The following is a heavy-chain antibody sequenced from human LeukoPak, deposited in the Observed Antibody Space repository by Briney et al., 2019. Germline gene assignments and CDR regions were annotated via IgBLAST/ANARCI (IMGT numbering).Heavy chain of an antibody. CDR1: GFMFSDYA. J-gene: IGHJ4*02. V-gene: IGHV3-64*01. CDR2: ISTDGSST. CDR3: ARDRAYGSRGWFFDYYDY. Sequence: GGSLRLSCVASGFMFSDYAMHWVRQAPGKGLEYVSAISTDGSSTFHANSVKGRFIISRDNSKNTLYLQMGSLRAEDMAVYYCARDRAYGSRGWFFDYYDYWGQGTLVTVSS. D-gene: IGHD6-19*01.